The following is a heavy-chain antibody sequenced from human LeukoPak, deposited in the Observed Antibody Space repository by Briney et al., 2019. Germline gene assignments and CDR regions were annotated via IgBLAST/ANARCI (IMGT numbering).Heavy chain of an antibody. CDR1: GGSISSYY. V-gene: IGHV4-4*07. Sequence: SETLSLTCTVSGGSISSYYWTWIRQPAGKGLEWIGRIYSSGSTNYNPSLKSRVTISVDTSKNQFSLKLSSVTAADTAVYYCATYSSSLKYFDYWGQGTLVTVSS. CDR2: IYSSGST. CDR3: ATYSSSLKYFDY. D-gene: IGHD6-6*01. J-gene: IGHJ4*02.